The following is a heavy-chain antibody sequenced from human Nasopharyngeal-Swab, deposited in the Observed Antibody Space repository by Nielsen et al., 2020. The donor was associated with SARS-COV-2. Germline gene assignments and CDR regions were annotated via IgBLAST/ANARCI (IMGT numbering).Heavy chain of an antibody. CDR2: ISSSGSTI. Sequence: RQAPGKGLEWVSYISSSGSTIYYADSVKGRFTISRDNAKNSLYLQMNSLRAEDTAVYYCARGEGGSDFYYYYGMDVWGQGTTVTVS. CDR3: ARGEGGSDFYYYYGMDV. V-gene: IGHV3-11*04. D-gene: IGHD1-26*01. J-gene: IGHJ6*02.